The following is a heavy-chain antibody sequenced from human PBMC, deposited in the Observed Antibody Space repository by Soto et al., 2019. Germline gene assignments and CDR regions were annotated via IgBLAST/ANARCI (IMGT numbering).Heavy chain of an antibody. CDR1: GFTFRSYA. CDR3: AKDRGTIAY. D-gene: IGHD6-25*01. Sequence: GGSLRLSCAASGFTFRSYAMNWVRQAPGKGPEWVSGNSGSGGDTYYADSVKGRFTISRNNFKNTLYLKMNSLRAEDTAIYYCAKDRGTIAYWGQGTLVTVSS. CDR2: NSGSGGDT. V-gene: IGHV3-23*01. J-gene: IGHJ4*02.